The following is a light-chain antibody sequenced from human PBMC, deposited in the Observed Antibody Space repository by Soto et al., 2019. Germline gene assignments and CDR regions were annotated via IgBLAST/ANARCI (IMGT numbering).Light chain of an antibody. Sequence: QSALTQPRSVSGSPGQSVTISCTGTSSDVGGYNYVSWYQQHPAKAPKLIIYDVSKRPSGVPDRFSGSKSGNTASLTISGFQAEDEADYYCCSSAGTYTSVFGGGTKLTVL. V-gene: IGLV2-11*01. CDR1: SSDVGGYNY. CDR2: DVS. J-gene: IGLJ3*02. CDR3: CSSAGTYTSV.